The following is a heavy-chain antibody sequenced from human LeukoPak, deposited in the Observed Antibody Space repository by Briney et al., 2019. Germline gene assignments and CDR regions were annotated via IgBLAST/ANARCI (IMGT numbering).Heavy chain of an antibody. D-gene: IGHD1-26*01. CDR3: ARDSRHGSYPLPYFDY. CDR2: IYPGDSDT. Sequence: GESLKISCKGSGYSFTSYWIGWVRQMPGKGLEWMGIIYPGDSDTRYSPSFQGQVTISADKSISTAYLQWSSLKASDTAVYYCARDSRHGSYPLPYFDYWGQGTLVTVSS. J-gene: IGHJ4*02. CDR1: GYSFTSYW. V-gene: IGHV5-51*01.